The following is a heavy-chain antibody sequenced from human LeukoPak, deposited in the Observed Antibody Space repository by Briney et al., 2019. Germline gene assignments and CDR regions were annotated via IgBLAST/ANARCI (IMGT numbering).Heavy chain of an antibody. Sequence: SETLSLTCTVSGGSISSSSYYWGWIRQPPGKGLEWIGSIYYSGSTYYNPSLKSRVTISVDTSKNQFSLKLSSVTAADTAVYYCARGNYYDSSGYYYVFDYWGQETLVTVSS. CDR3: ARGNYYDSSGYYYVFDY. CDR2: IYYSGST. D-gene: IGHD3-22*01. CDR1: GGSISSSSYY. V-gene: IGHV4-39*07. J-gene: IGHJ4*02.